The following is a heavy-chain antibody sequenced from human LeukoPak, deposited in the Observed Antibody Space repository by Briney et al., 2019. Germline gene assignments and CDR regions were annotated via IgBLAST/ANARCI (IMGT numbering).Heavy chain of an antibody. CDR1: GFTFSIFS. D-gene: IGHD6-13*01. CDR2: ISSSSSYI. CDR3: AKDTTAWYRFDY. Sequence: GGSLRLSCAASGFTFSIFSMNWVRQAPGKGLDWVSSISSSSSYIYYADSLKGRFTISRDNAKNSLYLQMNSLRAEDTAVYYCAKDTTAWYRFDYWGQGTLVTVSS. V-gene: IGHV3-21*01. J-gene: IGHJ4*02.